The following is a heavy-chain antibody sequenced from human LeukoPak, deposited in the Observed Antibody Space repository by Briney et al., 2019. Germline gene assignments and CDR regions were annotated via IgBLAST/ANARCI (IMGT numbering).Heavy chain of an antibody. Sequence: ASVTVSCKSSGYTFIDYYIHWVRQAPGQGQEWMGWINPNSGATKYAQKFQGRVSMTRDTSIKKDYMDLTNLRSDDTAIFYCARVKKLMPEFEFWGQGTLVTVSS. V-gene: IGHV1-2*02. J-gene: IGHJ4*02. D-gene: IGHD2-2*01. CDR2: INPNSGAT. CDR3: ARVKKLMPEFEF. CDR1: GYTFIDYY.